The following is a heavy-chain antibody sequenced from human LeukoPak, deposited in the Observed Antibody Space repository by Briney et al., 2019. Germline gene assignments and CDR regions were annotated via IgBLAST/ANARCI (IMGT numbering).Heavy chain of an antibody. CDR2: ISGLGDRT. D-gene: IGHD3-16*02. CDR1: GFSFSSYA. V-gene: IGHV3-23*01. Sequence: GGSLRLSCAASGFSFSSYAMTWARQIPGQGLEWVSSISGLGDRTYYADSVKGRFTISRDNSKNTLYLQMNSLRAEDTAVYYCAREYYDYVWGSYRYNYWFDPWGQGTLVTVSS. J-gene: IGHJ5*02. CDR3: AREYYDYVWGSYRYNYWFDP.